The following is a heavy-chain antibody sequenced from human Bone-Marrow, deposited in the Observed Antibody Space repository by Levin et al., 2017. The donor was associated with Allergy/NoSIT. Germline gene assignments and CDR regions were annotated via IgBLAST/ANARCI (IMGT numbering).Heavy chain of an antibody. V-gene: IGHV3-53*01. CDR2: IYSGGST. J-gene: IGHJ6*03. Sequence: GESLKISCAASGISVSGNYMSWVRQAPGKGLEWVSIIYSGGSTYYADSVKGRFTISGDTSKNTLYLQMNNLRAEDTAVYYCARGVMSGTLSYYYYYMDVWGKGTTVTVSS. CDR3: ARGVMSGTLSYYYYYMDV. CDR1: GISVSGNY. D-gene: IGHD1-7*01.